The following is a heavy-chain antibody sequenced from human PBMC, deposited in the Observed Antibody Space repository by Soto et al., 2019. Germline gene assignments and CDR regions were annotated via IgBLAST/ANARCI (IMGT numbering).Heavy chain of an antibody. J-gene: IGHJ4*02. CDR1: GFMFSAYW. CDR2: IHGDGGKI. CDR3: ARDFYGGYTYGPGDY. Sequence: GGSLRLSCAASGFMFSAYWMSWVRQAPGKGLEWVANIHGDGGKIYYVDSVKGRFTISRDNAKRSLYLQMNSLRAEDTAVYYCARDFYGGYTYGPGDYWGQGTLVTVSS. D-gene: IGHD5-18*01. V-gene: IGHV3-7*01.